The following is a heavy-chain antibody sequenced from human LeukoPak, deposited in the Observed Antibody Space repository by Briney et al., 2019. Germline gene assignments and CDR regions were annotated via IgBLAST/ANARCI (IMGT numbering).Heavy chain of an antibody. V-gene: IGHV1-18*01. CDR1: GYTFTSYG. CDR3: ARDPILRYFDWLFTHSYYYGMDV. D-gene: IGHD3-9*01. CDR2: ISAYNGNT. Sequence: GASVKVSCKASGYTFTSYGISWVRQAPGQGLEWMGWISAYNGNTNYAQTLQGRVTMTTDTSASTAYMELRSLRSDDTAVYYCARDPILRYFDWLFTHSYYYGMDVWGQGTTVTVSS. J-gene: IGHJ6*02.